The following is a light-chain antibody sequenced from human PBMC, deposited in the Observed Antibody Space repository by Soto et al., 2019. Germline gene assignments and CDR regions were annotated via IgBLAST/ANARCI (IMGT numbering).Light chain of an antibody. CDR1: QSLNGW. CDR2: KVS. Sequence: DIQMTQSPSTLSASVGDRVTITCRASQSLNGWLAWFQKKPGKAPKVLIYKVSNLESGVPLRFSGSGSETEFTLTSSSLQPDDFATYYCQQYNSNWWTFGQGTKVEIK. V-gene: IGKV1-5*03. CDR3: QQYNSNWWT. J-gene: IGKJ1*01.